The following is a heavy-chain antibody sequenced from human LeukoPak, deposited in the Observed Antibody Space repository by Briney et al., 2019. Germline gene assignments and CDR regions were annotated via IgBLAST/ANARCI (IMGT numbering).Heavy chain of an antibody. CDR2: ISGSGGST. V-gene: IGHV3-23*01. D-gene: IGHD5-24*01. J-gene: IGHJ4*02. CDR3: ARGLRSRDGYSL. Sequence: GGTLRLSCAASGFTFSSYGMSWVRQAPGKGLEWVSAISGSGGSTYYADSVKGRFTISRDNSKNTLYLQMNSLRAEDTAVYYCARGLRSRDGYSLWGQGTLVTVSS. CDR1: GFTFSSYG.